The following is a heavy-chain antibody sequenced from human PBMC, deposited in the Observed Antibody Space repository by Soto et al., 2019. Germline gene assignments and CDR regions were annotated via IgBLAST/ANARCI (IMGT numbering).Heavy chain of an antibody. J-gene: IGHJ4*02. Sequence: GGSLRLSCAASGFTFSSYSMNWVRQAPGKGLEWVSSISSSSSYIYYADSVKGRFTISRDNAKNSLYLQMNSLRAQDTAVYYCARDRGVTTSINFDYWGQGTLVTVSS. V-gene: IGHV3-21*01. CDR2: ISSSSSYI. CDR1: GFTFSSYS. CDR3: ARDRGVTTSINFDY. D-gene: IGHD4-17*01.